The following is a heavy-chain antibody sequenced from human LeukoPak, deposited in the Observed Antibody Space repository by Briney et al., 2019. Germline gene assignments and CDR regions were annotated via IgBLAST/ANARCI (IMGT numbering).Heavy chain of an antibody. J-gene: IGHJ4*02. V-gene: IGHV3-7*01. CDR1: GFTFSSYW. CDR2: IKQDESEE. CDR3: ARRIVTYYYGSGLDY. D-gene: IGHD3-10*01. Sequence: GGSLRLSCAASGFTFSSYWTSWVRQAPGKGLEWVANIKQDESEEYYVDSVKGRFTISRDNAKNSLYLQMNSLRAEDTAVYFCARRIVTYYYGSGLDYWGQGTLVTVSS.